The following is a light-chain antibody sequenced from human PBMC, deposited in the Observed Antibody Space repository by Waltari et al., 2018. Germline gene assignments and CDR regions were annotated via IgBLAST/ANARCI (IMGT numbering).Light chain of an antibody. Sequence: QSALTQPASVSGSPGQSITISCTGSNSDSGSFNLVSWYQQLSNTAPKLILYETTKRPSGVSDRISGSQSGNTASLTISGLQTEDEADYYCCSYAGHSTFVFGGGTRLTVL. CDR3: CSYAGHSTFV. CDR1: NSDSGSFNL. J-gene: IGLJ3*02. V-gene: IGLV2-23*02. CDR2: ETT.